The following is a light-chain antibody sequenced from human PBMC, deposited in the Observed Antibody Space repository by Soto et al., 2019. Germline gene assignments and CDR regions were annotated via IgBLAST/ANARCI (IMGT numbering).Light chain of an antibody. CDR1: ESISSSY. J-gene: IGKJ1*01. V-gene: IGKV3-20*01. Sequence: EIVLTQSPGTLSLSPGERATLSCRATESISSSYLAWYQQKPGQAPRLLIYGASSRATGIPDRFSGSGSGTDFTLTISRLEPEDFAVYYCQQYGSSPPWKFGQGTK. CDR2: GAS. CDR3: QQYGSSPPWK.